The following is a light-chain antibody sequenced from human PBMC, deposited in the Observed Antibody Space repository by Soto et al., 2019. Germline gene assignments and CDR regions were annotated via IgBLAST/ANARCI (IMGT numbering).Light chain of an antibody. CDR1: QSVTSD. J-gene: IGKJ2*01. CDR3: QQYNNWPYT. Sequence: EIVMTQSPATLSMSPGVRATLSCRASQSVTSDLAWYQQKPGQAPRLLIYGASTRATGIPAGFSGSGSGTEFTLTISSLQSEDFAVYYCQQYNNWPYTFGQGTKLEIK. V-gene: IGKV3-15*01. CDR2: GAS.